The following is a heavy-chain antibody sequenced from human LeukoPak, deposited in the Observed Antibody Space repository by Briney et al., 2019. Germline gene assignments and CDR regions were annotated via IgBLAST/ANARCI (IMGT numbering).Heavy chain of an antibody. CDR3: AKSSSYYDSSGYLYYFDY. V-gene: IGHV3-23*01. CDR2: ISGSGGDT. CDR1: GFTFSSYA. D-gene: IGHD3-22*01. Sequence: GGSLRLSCGASGFTFSSYAMNWVRQAPGQGLEWVSGISGSGGDTYYADSVKGRFTISRDNSKNTLYLQMNSLRAEDTAVYYCAKSSSYYDSSGYLYYFDYWGQGTLVTVSS. J-gene: IGHJ4*02.